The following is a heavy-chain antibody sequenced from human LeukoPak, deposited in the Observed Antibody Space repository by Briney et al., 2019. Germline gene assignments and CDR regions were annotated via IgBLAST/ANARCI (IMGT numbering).Heavy chain of an antibody. V-gene: IGHV3-30*18. D-gene: IGHD3-10*01. CDR2: ISYDGSKK. J-gene: IGHJ4*02. CDR1: GFIFSSYS. Sequence: PGRPLRLSYAAAGFIFSSYSMHWVRQVPGKGLEWVAVISYDGSKKFYSESVRGRFTISRDNSKNTLFLQMNTLRVEDTAVYYCAKDFGYDSGTYLEQWGQGTLVTVSS. CDR3: AKDFGYDSGTYLEQ.